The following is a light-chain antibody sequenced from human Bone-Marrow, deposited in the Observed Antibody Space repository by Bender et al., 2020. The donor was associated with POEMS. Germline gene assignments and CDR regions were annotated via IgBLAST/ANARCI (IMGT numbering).Light chain of an antibody. J-gene: IGLJ1*01. CDR3: CSYGGNFYV. V-gene: IGLV2-11*01. CDR1: SSNVGGYDY. Sequence: QSALTQPRSVSGSPGQSVTISCTGTSSNVGGYDYVSWYQQHPGKAPKLMIYDVSRRPSGVPDRFSGSRSGTSASLAISGLQSEDEADYYCCSYGGNFYVFGSGTKVTVL. CDR2: DVS.